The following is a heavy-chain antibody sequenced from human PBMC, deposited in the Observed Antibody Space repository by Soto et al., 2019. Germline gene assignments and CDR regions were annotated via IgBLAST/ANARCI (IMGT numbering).Heavy chain of an antibody. CDR2: IRNKANSYSI. J-gene: IGHJ3*01. Sequence: EVQLVESGGGLVQPGGSLRLSCAASGFTFSDHYMDWVRQAPGKGLEWVGRIRNKANSYSIQYGASVKGRFIVSRDDSQNSLYLQMNNLKTEDTAIYYCVRVCLSGPPAGKVYDFWGQGTMVTVSS. CDR1: GFTFSDHY. CDR3: VRVCLSGPPAGKVYDF. D-gene: IGHD3-10*01. V-gene: IGHV3-72*01.